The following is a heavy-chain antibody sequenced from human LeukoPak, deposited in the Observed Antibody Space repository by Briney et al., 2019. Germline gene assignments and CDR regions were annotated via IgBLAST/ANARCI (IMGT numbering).Heavy chain of an antibody. D-gene: IGHD2-2*01. J-gene: IGHJ4*02. CDR1: GYTFTSYD. CDR3: ARGLKGYCSSTNCPYRNDY. Sequence: ASVKVSCKASGYTFTSYDINWVRQATGQGLEWMGWMNPNSGNTGYAQKFQGRVTITRNTSISTAYMELSSLRSEDTAVYYCARGLKGYCSSTNCPYRNDYWGQGTLVTVSS. V-gene: IGHV1-8*03. CDR2: MNPNSGNT.